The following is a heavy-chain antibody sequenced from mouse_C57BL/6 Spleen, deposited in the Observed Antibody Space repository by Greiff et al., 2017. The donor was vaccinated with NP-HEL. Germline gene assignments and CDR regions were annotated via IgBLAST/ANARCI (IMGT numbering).Heavy chain of an antibody. CDR2: IDPSDSYT. CDR1: GYTFTSYW. J-gene: IGHJ3*01. D-gene: IGHD2-3*01. Sequence: VQLKQPGAELVRPGTSVKLSCKASGYTFTSYWMHWVKQRPGQGLEWIGVIDPSDSYTNYNQKFKGKATLTVDTSSSTAYMQLSSLTSEDSAVYYCAREDDGYYSFAYWGQGTLVTVSA. CDR3: AREDDGYYSFAY. V-gene: IGHV1-59*01.